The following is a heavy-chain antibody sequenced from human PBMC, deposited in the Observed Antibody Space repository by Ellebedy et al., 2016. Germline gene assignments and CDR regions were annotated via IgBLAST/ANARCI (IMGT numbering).Heavy chain of an antibody. D-gene: IGHD3-3*01. J-gene: IGHJ6*02. V-gene: IGHV4-59*01. CDR3: ASLYYQFWSEGSFYGMDV. CDR2: IYHSGST. Sequence: SETLSLTCTVSGGSISSYYWSWIRQPPGKGLEWIGYIYHSGSTKYNPSLKSRVSISIDTSKNQFSLKLSSVTAADTAVYYCASLYYQFWSEGSFYGMDVWGHGTTVTVSS. CDR1: GGSISSYY.